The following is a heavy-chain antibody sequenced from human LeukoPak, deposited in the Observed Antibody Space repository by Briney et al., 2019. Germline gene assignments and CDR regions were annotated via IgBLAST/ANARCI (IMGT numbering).Heavy chain of an antibody. CDR2: ISWNSGSI. V-gene: IGHV3-9*01. Sequence: GGSLRLSCAASGFTFDDYAMHWVRQAPGKGLEWVSGISWNSGSIGYADSVKGRFTISRDNAKNSLYLQMNSLRAEDTALYCCAKDIEDSYGYSFDYWGQGTLVTVSS. CDR1: GFTFDDYA. CDR3: AKDIEDSYGYSFDY. J-gene: IGHJ4*02. D-gene: IGHD5-18*01.